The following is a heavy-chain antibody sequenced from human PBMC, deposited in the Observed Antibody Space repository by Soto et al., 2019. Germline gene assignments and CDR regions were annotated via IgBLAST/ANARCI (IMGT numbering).Heavy chain of an antibody. J-gene: IGHJ4*02. CDR2: ISSSSSSYI. V-gene: IGHV3-21*01. D-gene: IGHD6-19*01. CDR1: GFTFSSYS. Sequence: GGSLRLSCAASGFTFSSYSMNWVRQAPGKGLEWVSSISSSSSSYIYYADSVKGRFTISRDNAKNSLYLQMNSLRAEDTAVYYCARVPVGSGFPLNPNWGQGTLVTVSS. CDR3: ARVPVGSGFPLNPN.